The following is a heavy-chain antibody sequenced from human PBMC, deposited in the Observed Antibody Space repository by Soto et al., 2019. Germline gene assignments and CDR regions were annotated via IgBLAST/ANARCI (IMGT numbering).Heavy chain of an antibody. CDR1: GYTFTGYY. Sequence: QVQLVQSGAEVKKPGASVKVSCKASGYTFTGYYMHWVRQAPGQGLEWMGWINPNSGGTNYAQKFQGWVTMTRDTSISTAYMELSRLRSDDTAVYYCARGVVVVVAATTNWFDPWGQGTLVTVYS. J-gene: IGHJ5*02. D-gene: IGHD2-15*01. CDR3: ARGVVVVVAATTNWFDP. CDR2: INPNSGGT. V-gene: IGHV1-2*04.